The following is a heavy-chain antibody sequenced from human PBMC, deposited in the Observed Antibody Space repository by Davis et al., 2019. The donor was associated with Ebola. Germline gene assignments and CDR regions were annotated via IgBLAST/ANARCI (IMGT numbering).Heavy chain of an antibody. CDR1: GFTFSSYS. V-gene: IGHV3-48*02. Sequence: GESLKISCAASGFTFSSYSMNWVRQAPGKGLDWISYISYGSTAIYYADSVKGRFTISRDNANNSLYLQMNSLRDEDTAVYYCARASGSYYGGSGMDVWGQGTTVTVSS. J-gene: IGHJ6*02. CDR3: ARASGSYYGGSGMDV. CDR2: ISYGSTAI. D-gene: IGHD1-26*01.